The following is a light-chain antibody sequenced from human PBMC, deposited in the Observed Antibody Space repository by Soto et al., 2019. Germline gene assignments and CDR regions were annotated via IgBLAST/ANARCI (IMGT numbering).Light chain of an antibody. Sequence: QSVLTQSPSASASLGASVKLTCTLSSGHSSYAIAWHQQQPEKGPRYLMKLNSDGSHSKGDGIPDRFSGSSSGAERYLTISSVQSEDEADYYCQTWGTGPWVFGGGTKLTVL. V-gene: IGLV4-69*01. CDR2: LNSDGSH. J-gene: IGLJ3*02. CDR1: SGHSSYA. CDR3: QTWGTGPWV.